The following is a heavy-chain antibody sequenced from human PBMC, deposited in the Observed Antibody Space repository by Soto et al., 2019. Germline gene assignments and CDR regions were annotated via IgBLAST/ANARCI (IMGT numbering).Heavy chain of an antibody. Sequence: PGGSLRLSCEASGFSFSTYSMHWVRQAPGKGLEWVSSIGRRGDIYYADSVKGRSTISRDNAKNSVSLQMNSLRDEDTAVYYCAREETAWPLAYGLDVWGQGTTVTVSS. CDR3: AREETAWPLAYGLDV. CDR2: IGRRGDI. V-gene: IGHV3-21*01. J-gene: IGHJ6*02. CDR1: GFSFSTYS. D-gene: IGHD2-21*02.